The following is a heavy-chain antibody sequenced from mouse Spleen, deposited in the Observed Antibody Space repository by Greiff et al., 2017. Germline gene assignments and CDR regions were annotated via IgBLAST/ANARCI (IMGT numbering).Heavy chain of an antibody. CDR3: ARPDYYDGSPFAY. V-gene: IGHV5-17*01. CDR1: GFTFSDYG. CDR2: ISSGSSTI. J-gene: IGHJ3*01. Sequence: VQLQQSGGGLVKPGGSLKLSCAASGFTFSDYGMHWVRQAPEKGLEWVAYISSGSSTIYYADTVKGRFTISRDNAKNTLFLQMTSLRSEDTAMYYCARPDYYDGSPFAYWGQGTLVTVSA. D-gene: IGHD1-1*01.